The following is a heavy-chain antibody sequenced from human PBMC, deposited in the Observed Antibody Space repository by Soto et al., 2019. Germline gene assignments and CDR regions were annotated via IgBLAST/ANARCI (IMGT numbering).Heavy chain of an antibody. J-gene: IGHJ4*02. CDR1: GGTFSSYA. CDR3: ARVTRGALGDINDY. V-gene: IGHV1-69*01. D-gene: IGHD1-20*01. Sequence: QVQLGQSGAEVKKPGSSVKVSCKDSGGTFSSYAISWVRQAPGQGLEWMGGIIPIFGTANYAKKFQGRVTIAADESTGTAYIELSSLRSEATAVYYCARVTRGALGDINDYWGQGTLVTVAS. CDR2: IIPIFGTA.